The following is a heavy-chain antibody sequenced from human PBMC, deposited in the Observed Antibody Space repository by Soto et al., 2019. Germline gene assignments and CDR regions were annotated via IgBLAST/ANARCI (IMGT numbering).Heavy chain of an antibody. CDR2: IYYSGST. D-gene: IGHD3-22*01. CDR1: GGSISSSSYY. V-gene: IGHV4-39*01. J-gene: IGHJ4*02. Sequence: SETLSLTCTVSGGSISSSSYYWGWIRQPPGKGLEWIGSIYYSGSTNYNPSLKSRVTISVDTSKNQFSLKLSSVTAADTAVYYCARHYDSSGYYYGYFDYWGQGTLVTVSS. CDR3: ARHYDSSGYYYGYFDY.